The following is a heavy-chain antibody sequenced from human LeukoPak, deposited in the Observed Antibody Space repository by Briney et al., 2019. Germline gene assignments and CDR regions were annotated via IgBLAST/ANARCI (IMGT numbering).Heavy chain of an antibody. Sequence: PSETLSLTCTVSGASISSFYWSWIRQPAGKGLEWIGRIYTSGTNYNPSLKSRVTMSVDTSKDQFSLKLSSVTAADTAVYYCARAYYYDSSARVAFDIWGRGTMVTVSS. D-gene: IGHD3-22*01. CDR1: GASISSFY. CDR2: IYTSGT. J-gene: IGHJ3*02. V-gene: IGHV4-4*07. CDR3: ARAYYYDSSARVAFDI.